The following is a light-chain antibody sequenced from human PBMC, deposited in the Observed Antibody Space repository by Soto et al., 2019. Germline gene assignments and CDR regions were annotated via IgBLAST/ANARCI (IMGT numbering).Light chain of an antibody. V-gene: IGKV1-39*01. CDR2: AAS. Sequence: DLPLTQSPSSLSASVGDRVTITCRASQSISSYLNWYQQKPGEAPKLLIYAASSLQSGVPSRFSGSGSGTGFTLTISSLQPEDFATYYCQQSYSTPYTFGQGTRLEI. CDR3: QQSYSTPYT. J-gene: IGKJ2*01. CDR1: QSISSY.